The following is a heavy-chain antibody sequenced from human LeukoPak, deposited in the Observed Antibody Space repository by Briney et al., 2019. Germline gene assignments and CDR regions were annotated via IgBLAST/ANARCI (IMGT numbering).Heavy chain of an antibody. J-gene: IGHJ5*02. Sequence: SLQFSSYGFCYTFISYCFGWLSHMPAKGLLWMSVVYRHDSGTNYSPSFKGRVTISADTSISPAYLQWSSVTASDTAMYYCARRVYSSSWYRFDPWGQGTLVTVSS. CDR2: VYRHDSGT. D-gene: IGHD6-13*01. CDR3: ARRVYSSSWYRFDP. V-gene: IGHV5-51*01. CDR1: CYTFISYC.